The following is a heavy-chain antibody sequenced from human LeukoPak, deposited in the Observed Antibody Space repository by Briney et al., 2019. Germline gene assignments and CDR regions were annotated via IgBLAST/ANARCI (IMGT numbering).Heavy chain of an antibody. CDR2: INHSGST. V-gene: IGHV4-34*01. J-gene: IGHJ6*03. CDR3: ARKRRIPAPRPYYYYYMDV. CDR1: GFTFSSYE. D-gene: IGHD6-6*01. Sequence: PGGSLRLSCAASGFTFSSYEMNWVGQPPGRGREWIGEINHSGSTNYNPSLKSRVTISVDTSKNQFSLKLSSVTAADTAVYYCARKRRIPAPRPYYYYYMDVWGKGTTVTVSS.